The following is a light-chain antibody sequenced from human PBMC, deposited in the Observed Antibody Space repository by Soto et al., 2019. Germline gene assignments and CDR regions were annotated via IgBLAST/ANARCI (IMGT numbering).Light chain of an antibody. CDR2: DAS. Sequence: DIQLTQSPSTLSASVGDTVTITCRASQSISRWLAWYQQKPGKAPKILISDASILENGVPSSFSGTGSGTEFTLTISNLQPDDFATYYCQQYMSYSFGQGTKVDIK. CDR1: QSISRW. J-gene: IGKJ1*01. CDR3: QQYMSYS. V-gene: IGKV1-5*01.